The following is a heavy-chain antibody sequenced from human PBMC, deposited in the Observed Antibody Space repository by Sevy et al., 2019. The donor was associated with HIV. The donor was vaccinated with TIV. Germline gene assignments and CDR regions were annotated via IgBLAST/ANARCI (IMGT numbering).Heavy chain of an antibody. J-gene: IGHJ4*02. D-gene: IGHD3-3*02. CDR2: IKSITDGGAA. Sequence: GGSLRLSCTASGFDFPNAWMNWVRQVPGKGLEWVGHIKSITDGGAADYTAPVKSRFTISRQDSKNTLYLQMNSLKVENTAVYFCSTDDLISYWGRGTLVTVSS. CDR3: STDDLISY. V-gene: IGHV3-15*07. CDR1: GFDFPNAW.